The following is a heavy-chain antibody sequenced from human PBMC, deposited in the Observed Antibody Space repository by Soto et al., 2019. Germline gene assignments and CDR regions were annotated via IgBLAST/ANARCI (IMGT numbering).Heavy chain of an antibody. CDR2: IHDNDDST. D-gene: IGHD2-15*01. CDR3: AAVEWWGGRI. CDR1: GLTVATSA. J-gene: IGHJ3*02. V-gene: IGHV3-23*01. Sequence: EVQLLESGGGLVQPGGSLRLSCAASGLTVATSAMSWVRQAPGKGLEWVSAIHDNDDSTFYADSVKGRFTISRDSSKNTLYLQMNSLGAEDTAIYFCAAVEWWGGRIWGQATMVTVSS.